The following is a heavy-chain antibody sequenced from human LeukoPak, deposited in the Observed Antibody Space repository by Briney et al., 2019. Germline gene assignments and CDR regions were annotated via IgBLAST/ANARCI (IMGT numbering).Heavy chain of an antibody. Sequence: SETLSLTCTVSGGSISSGSYYWSWIRQPAGKGLEWIGRIYTSGSTNYNPSLKSRVTISVDTSKNQFSLKLSSVTAADTAVYYCARAGYCSGGSCYPYGAFDIWGQGTMVTVSS. J-gene: IGHJ3*02. CDR2: IYTSGST. V-gene: IGHV4-61*02. CDR1: GGSISSGSYY. CDR3: ARAGYCSGGSCYPYGAFDI. D-gene: IGHD2-15*01.